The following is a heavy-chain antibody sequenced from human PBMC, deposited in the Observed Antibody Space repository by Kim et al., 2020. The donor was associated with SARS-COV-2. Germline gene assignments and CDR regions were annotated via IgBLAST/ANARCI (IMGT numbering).Heavy chain of an antibody. V-gene: IGHV5-10-1*01. Sequence: GESLKISCKGAGYTFTRYWINWVRHMSGKGLEWMGRIDPSDSDTAYSPSFQGHISISVDSSINTAYLQWSSLKASDTAMYFCAALGAYGDGYGGQGTLVTVSS. D-gene: IGHD2-21*02. CDR1: GYTFTRYW. J-gene: IGHJ4*02. CDR3: AALGAYGDGY. CDR2: IDPSDSDT.